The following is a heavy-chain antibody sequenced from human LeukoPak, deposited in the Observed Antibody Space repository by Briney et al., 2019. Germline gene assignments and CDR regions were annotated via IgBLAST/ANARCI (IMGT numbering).Heavy chain of an antibody. CDR2: IYYSGST. Sequence: SETLSLTCTVSGGSISSYYWSWIRQPPGKGLEWIGYIYYSGSTNYNPSLKSRVTISVDTSKNQFSLKLSSATAADTAVYYCARLRKSVIFGVATYYFDYWGQGTLVTVSS. V-gene: IGHV4-59*08. CDR3: ARLRKSVIFGVATYYFDY. D-gene: IGHD3-3*01. J-gene: IGHJ4*02. CDR1: GGSISSYY.